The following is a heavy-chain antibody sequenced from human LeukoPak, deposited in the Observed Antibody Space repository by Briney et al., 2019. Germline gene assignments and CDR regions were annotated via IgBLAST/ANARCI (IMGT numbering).Heavy chain of an antibody. Sequence: ASVKVSCKVSGYTLTELSMHWVRQAPGKGLEWMGGFDPEDGETIYAQKFQGRVTMTEDTSTDTAYMELSGLRSEDTAVYYCATPISGGYYFDYWGQGTLVTVSS. CDR3: ATPISGGYYFDY. V-gene: IGHV1-24*01. J-gene: IGHJ4*02. CDR2: FDPEDGET. CDR1: GYTLTELS. D-gene: IGHD2-15*01.